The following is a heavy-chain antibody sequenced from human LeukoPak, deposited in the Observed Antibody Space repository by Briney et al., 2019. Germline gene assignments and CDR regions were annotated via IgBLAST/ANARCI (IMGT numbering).Heavy chain of an antibody. CDR1: GGIFSSYT. D-gene: IGHD2-8*02. J-gene: IGHJ4*02. Sequence: SVKVSCKASGGIFSSYTFNWVRQAPGQGLEWMGRITPIPGITNYAETFQDRVTLTADTSTSTLYMELSSLRSEDTAVYYCARLLRAVDTGAYYFDYWGQGTLVTVSS. CDR2: ITPIPGIT. V-gene: IGHV1-69*02. CDR3: ARLLRAVDTGAYYFDY.